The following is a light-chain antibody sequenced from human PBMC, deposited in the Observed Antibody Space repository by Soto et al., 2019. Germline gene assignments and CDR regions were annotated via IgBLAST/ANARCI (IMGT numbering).Light chain of an antibody. CDR1: QSISSY. J-gene: IGKJ1*01. Sequence: DIQMTQSPSSLPASVGDRVTITCRASQSISSYLNWYQQKPGKAPNLLIYAASSLQSGVPSRFSGSGSGTDFTLTISSLQPEDFATYYCQQSYSTPRTFGQGTKVDIK. V-gene: IGKV1-39*01. CDR3: QQSYSTPRT. CDR2: AAS.